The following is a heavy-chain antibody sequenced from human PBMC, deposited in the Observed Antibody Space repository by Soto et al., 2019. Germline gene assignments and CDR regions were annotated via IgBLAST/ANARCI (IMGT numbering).Heavy chain of an antibody. CDR1: GYSFTGLD. CDR2: MQPSTGRT. CDR3: ARGVSAGVGY. V-gene: IGHV1-8*01. D-gene: IGHD1-26*01. Sequence: DSVKVSCKASGYSFTGLDINWVRQTAGQGLEWMGWMQPSTGRTGYAQKFQGRVTMTRDTSINTAYMELTTPTSDDTAFYYCARGVSAGVGYWGQGTLIAVS. J-gene: IGHJ4*02.